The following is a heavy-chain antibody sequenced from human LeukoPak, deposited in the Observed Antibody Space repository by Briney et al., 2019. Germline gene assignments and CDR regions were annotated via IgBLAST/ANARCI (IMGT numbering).Heavy chain of an antibody. V-gene: IGHV3-23*01. CDR1: GFTFNNYA. D-gene: IGHD3-22*01. CDR3: AKEIYYDSTGPQY. Sequence: GGSLRLSCAASGFTFNNYAMSWVRQAPGKGLEWVSAISGSGGSTYYADSVKGRFTISRDNSKNTLYLQMNSLRAEDTAVYHCAKEIYYDSTGPQYWGQGTLVTVSS. CDR2: ISGSGGST. J-gene: IGHJ4*02.